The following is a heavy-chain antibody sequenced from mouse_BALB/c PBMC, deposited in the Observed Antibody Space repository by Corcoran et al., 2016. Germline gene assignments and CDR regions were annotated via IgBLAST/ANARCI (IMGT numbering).Heavy chain of an antibody. CDR2: INPNYDST. CDR3: SRSDGCYFDY. CDR1: GYTFTDYN. Sequence: EVQLQPLGAELVKPGASVKISCKASGYTFTDYNMDWVKQSHGKSLEWIGDINPNYDSTSYNQKFKGKATFTVDKSSSTAYMELHNLTSEDPAVYYGSRSDGCYFDYWGQGTTVTVSS. D-gene: IGHD2-3*01. V-gene: IGHV1-18*01. J-gene: IGHJ2*01.